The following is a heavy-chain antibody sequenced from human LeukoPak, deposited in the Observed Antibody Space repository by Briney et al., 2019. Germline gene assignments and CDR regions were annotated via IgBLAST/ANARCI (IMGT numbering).Heavy chain of an antibody. V-gene: IGHV1-3*01. CDR1: GYTFTSYA. CDR2: INAGNGNT. D-gene: IGHD6-19*01. J-gene: IGHJ5*02. CDR3: ARDRSSGWEGNWFDP. Sequence: ASVKFSCKASGYTFTSYAMHWVRQAPGQRLEWMGWINAGNGNTKYSQKFQGRVTITRDTSASTAYMELSSLRSEDTAVYYCARDRSSGWEGNWFDPWGQGTLVTVSS.